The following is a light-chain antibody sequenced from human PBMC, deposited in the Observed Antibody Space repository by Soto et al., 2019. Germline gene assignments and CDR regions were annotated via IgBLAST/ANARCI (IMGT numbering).Light chain of an antibody. CDR3: SSFSSITREV. Sequence: QSALTQPASVSGSPGQSITISCTGTSSDVGGYSYVSWYQQHPGKTPKLMIYEVSNRPSGVSHRFSGSKSGNTASLTIPGLQTEDEADYYCSSFSSITREVFGGGTQLTVL. J-gene: IGLJ7*01. CDR2: EVS. CDR1: SSDVGGYSY. V-gene: IGLV2-14*01.